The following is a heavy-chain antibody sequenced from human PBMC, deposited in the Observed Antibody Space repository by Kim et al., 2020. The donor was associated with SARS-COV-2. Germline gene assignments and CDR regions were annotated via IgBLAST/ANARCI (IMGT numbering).Heavy chain of an antibody. J-gene: IGHJ4*02. V-gene: IGHV1-69*13. Sequence: SVKVSCKASGGTFSSYAISWVRQAPGQGLEWMGGIIPIFGTANYAQKFQGRVTITADESTSTAYMELSSLRSEETAVYYCARCQGFWSGNSGTLFDYWGQGTLVTVSS. CDR3: ARCQGFWSGNSGTLFDY. CDR1: GGTFSSYA. D-gene: IGHD3-3*01. CDR2: IIPIFGTA.